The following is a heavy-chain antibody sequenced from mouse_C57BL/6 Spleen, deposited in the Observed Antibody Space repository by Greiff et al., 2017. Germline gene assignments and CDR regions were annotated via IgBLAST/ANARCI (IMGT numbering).Heavy chain of an antibody. CDR2: IYPGSGST. J-gene: IGHJ2*01. CDR1: GYTFTSYW. D-gene: IGHD1-1*01. CDR3: ARLITTVVEGRYFDY. Sequence: VQLQQPGAELVKPGASVKMSCKASGYTFTSYWITWVKQRPGQGLEWIGDIYPGSGSTNYNEKFKSKATLTVDTSSSTAYMQLSSLTSEDSAVYYCARLITTVVEGRYFDYWGQGTTLTVSS. V-gene: IGHV1-55*01.